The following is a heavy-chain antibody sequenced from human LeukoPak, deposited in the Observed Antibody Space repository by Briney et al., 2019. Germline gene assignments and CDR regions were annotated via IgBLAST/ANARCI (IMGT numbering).Heavy chain of an antibody. CDR3: ANVIHDYGDYSRWPLDV. CDR1: GFTFSTYG. V-gene: IGHV3-30*18. D-gene: IGHD4-17*01. J-gene: IGHJ6*04. Sequence: PGGSLRLSCAASGFTFSTYGMHWVRQAPGQGLEWGAVISYDGRNKYYADSVKGRFTMSRANSKNTLYLQMDCLRAEDTAVYSCANVIHDYGDYSRWPLDVWGKGTTVTVSS. CDR2: ISYDGRNK.